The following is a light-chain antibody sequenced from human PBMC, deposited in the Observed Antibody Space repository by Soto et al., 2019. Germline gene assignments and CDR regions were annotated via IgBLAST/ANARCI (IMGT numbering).Light chain of an antibody. CDR1: QGISDY. V-gene: IGKV1-9*01. CDR2: AAS. CDR3: QQLNSYPRT. Sequence: IQLTQSPSFLSASIGDRVTITCRASQGISDYLAWYQQKPGKAPKLLIYAASTLQSGVPSRFSGSGSGTEFTLPISSLQPEDFATYYCQQLNSYPRTFGQETKVEIK. J-gene: IGKJ1*01.